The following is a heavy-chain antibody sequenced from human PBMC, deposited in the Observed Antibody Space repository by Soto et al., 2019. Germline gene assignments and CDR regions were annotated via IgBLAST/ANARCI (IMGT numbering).Heavy chain of an antibody. CDR1: GGTFSSYA. Sequence: QVQLVQSGAEVKKPGSSVKVSCKASGGTFSSYAISWVRQAPGQGLEWMGGIIPIFGTANYAQKFQGRVTITADESTSTADMELSSLRSEDPAVYYCAREGYSSSWYYWGQGTLVTVSS. CDR2: IIPIFGTA. CDR3: AREGYSSSWYY. V-gene: IGHV1-69*01. J-gene: IGHJ4*02. D-gene: IGHD6-13*01.